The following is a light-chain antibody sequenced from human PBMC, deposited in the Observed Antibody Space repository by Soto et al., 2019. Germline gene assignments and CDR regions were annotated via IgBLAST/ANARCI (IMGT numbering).Light chain of an antibody. V-gene: IGLV2-14*01. CDR1: SSDVGGYKY. CDR3: NSYTSSFTRI. J-gene: IGLJ1*01. CDR2: EVS. Sequence: QSVLTQPASVSGSPGQSITISCTGTSSDVGGYKYVSWYQQHPGKAPKLMIYEVSNQPSGVSNRFSGSKSGNTASLTISGLQAEDEADYYCNSYTSSFTRIFGTGTKVTVL.